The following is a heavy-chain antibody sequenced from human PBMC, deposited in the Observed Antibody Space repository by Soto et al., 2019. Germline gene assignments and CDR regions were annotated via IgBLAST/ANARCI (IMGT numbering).Heavy chain of an antibody. CDR2: IYHSGTT. CDR3: ARGMNPQDY. V-gene: IGHV4-38-2*01. CDR1: GFSISSGFY. Sequence: SETLSLTCYVSGFSISSGFYWGWVRQPPGKGLEWIGAIYHSGTTYFNPSLKGRVTMAIDTSKNQFSLSLASVAAADTAMYYCARGMNPQDYWGQGTLVTVSS. J-gene: IGHJ4*02. D-gene: IGHD6-13*01.